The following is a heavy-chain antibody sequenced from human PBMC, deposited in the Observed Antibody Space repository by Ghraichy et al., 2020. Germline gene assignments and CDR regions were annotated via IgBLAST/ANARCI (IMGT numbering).Heavy chain of an antibody. J-gene: IGHJ6*02. Sequence: GGSLRLSCAASGFTFSTYSVNWVRQAPGKGLEWVSYISSIGDRIYYADSVKGRFTLSRDSAVDLVYLQMTRLRAEDTAVYYCARDETSFGVVSHHYGMDVWGQGTTVTVS. CDR3: ARDETSFGVVSHHYGMDV. CDR1: GFTFSTYS. D-gene: IGHD3-3*01. CDR2: ISSIGDRI. V-gene: IGHV3-48*01.